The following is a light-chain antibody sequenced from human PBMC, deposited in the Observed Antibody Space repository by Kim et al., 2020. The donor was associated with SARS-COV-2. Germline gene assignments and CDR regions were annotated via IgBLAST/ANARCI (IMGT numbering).Light chain of an antibody. Sequence: VSPGERATLSCRASQSVSSNLAWYQQKPGQAPRLLIYGASTRATGIPARFSGSGSGTEFTLTISSLQSEDFAVYYCQQYNNWPLTFGQGTKVEIK. J-gene: IGKJ1*01. CDR2: GAS. CDR3: QQYNNWPLT. V-gene: IGKV3-15*01. CDR1: QSVSSN.